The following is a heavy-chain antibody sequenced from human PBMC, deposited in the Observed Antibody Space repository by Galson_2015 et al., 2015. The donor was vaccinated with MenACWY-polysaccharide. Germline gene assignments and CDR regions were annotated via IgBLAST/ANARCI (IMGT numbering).Heavy chain of an antibody. CDR3: ARGVNYKTLMGY. V-gene: IGHV6-1*01. D-gene: IGHD2-8*01. J-gene: IGHJ4*02. CDR2: TYYRSKWYS. CDR1: GDSVSSNSGS. Sequence: CAISGDSVSSNSGSWHWVRQSPSRGLEWLGRTYYRSKWYSYYGASVKGRITINPDTSKNQFSLQLSSVTAADTAVYYCARGVNYKTLMGYWGQGTLVTVSS.